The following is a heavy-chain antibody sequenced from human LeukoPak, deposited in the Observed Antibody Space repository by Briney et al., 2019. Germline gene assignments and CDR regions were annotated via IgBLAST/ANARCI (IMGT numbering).Heavy chain of an antibody. Sequence: GGSLRLSCVASGFTLSDHLMDWVRQAPGKGLEWIGRRRSKSKKYTTEYAASVKGRFSISGDESRSSMFLQLNGLKTEDTAMYYCARDGAEGDDSAFDVWGQGTMVTVSS. V-gene: IGHV3-72*01. CDR3: ARDGAEGDDSAFDV. D-gene: IGHD3-22*01. J-gene: IGHJ3*01. CDR1: GFTLSDHL. CDR2: RRSKSKKYTT.